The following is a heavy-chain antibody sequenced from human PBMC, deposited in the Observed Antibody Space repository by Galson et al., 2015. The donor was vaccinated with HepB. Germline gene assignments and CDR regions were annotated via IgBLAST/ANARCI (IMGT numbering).Heavy chain of an antibody. CDR3: ARDNRPPMSVGATTSAFNV. V-gene: IGHV6-1*01. CDR2: TYYKSKWYN. D-gene: IGHD1-26*01. Sequence: CAISGDSVSSNSAAWNWIRQSPSRGLEWLGRTYYKSKWYNDYAESVKSRIAINPDTSKNQFSLQLSSMTPEDTAIYYCARDNRPPMSVGATTSAFNVWGQGTLVTISS. CDR1: GDSVSSNSAA. J-gene: IGHJ3*01.